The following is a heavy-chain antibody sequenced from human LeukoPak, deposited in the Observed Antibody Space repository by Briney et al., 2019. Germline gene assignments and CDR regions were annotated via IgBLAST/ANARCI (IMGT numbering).Heavy chain of an antibody. CDR2: ISYDGSNK. CDR3: ARGGVHCTNGVCYRFDP. D-gene: IGHD2-8*01. CDR1: GFTFSSYA. Sequence: GRSLRLSCAASGFTFSSYAMHWVRQAPGKGLEWVAVISYDGSNKYYADSVKGRFTISRDNSKNTLYLQMNSLRAEDTAVYYCARGGVHCTNGVCYRFDPWGQGTLVTVSS. V-gene: IGHV3-30-3*01. J-gene: IGHJ5*02.